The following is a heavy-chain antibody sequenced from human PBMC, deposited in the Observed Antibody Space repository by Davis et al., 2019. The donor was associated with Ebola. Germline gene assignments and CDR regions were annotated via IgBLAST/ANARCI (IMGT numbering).Heavy chain of an antibody. CDR1: GYTFTSYG. V-gene: IGHV1-18*04. Sequence: AASVKVSCKASGYTFTSYGISWVRQAPGQGREWMGWISAYNGNTNYAQKLQGRVTMTTDTSTSTAYMELRSLRSDDTAVYYCARDRGFRAAAGNFDYWGQGTLVTVSS. CDR3: ARDRGFRAAAGNFDY. CDR2: ISAYNGNT. J-gene: IGHJ4*02. D-gene: IGHD6-13*01.